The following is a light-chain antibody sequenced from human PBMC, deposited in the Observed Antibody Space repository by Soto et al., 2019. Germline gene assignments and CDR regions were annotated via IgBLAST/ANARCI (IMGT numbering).Light chain of an antibody. CDR2: GAS. Sequence: EIAMTQSPATLSVSPGERATLSCSASQSVSSNVAWYQQKPGQAPRLVMYGASTRATGIPARVSGSRSGTEFTLTISSLQSEDFAVYYCQQYNTWPPLITFGQGTRLEIK. CDR3: QQYNTWPPLIT. V-gene: IGKV3-15*01. J-gene: IGKJ5*01. CDR1: QSVSSN.